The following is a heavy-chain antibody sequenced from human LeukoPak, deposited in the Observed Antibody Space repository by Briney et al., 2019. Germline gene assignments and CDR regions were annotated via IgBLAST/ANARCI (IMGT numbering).Heavy chain of an antibody. J-gene: IGHJ4*02. Sequence: GGSLRLSCVGSGFAFSSYTMNWVRQAPGKGLEWLSFISYNGRNEFYADSVKGRFTISRDNSKNTVFLQMNGLRTEDTAVYFCAQDSPIEQVPGLGPGSWGRGTLVTVSS. V-gene: IGHV3-30*04. D-gene: IGHD3-16*01. CDR2: ISYNGRNE. CDR3: AQDSPIEQVPGLGPGS. CDR1: GFAFSSYT.